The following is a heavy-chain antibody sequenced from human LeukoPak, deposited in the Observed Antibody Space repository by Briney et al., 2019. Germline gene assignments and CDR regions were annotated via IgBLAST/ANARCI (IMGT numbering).Heavy chain of an antibody. Sequence: SETLSLTCTVSGGSINTYYWSWIRQPPGKGLEWIAYIYYSGSTNYNPSLKSRVTISVDTSKNQFSLKLSSVTAADTAVYYCARGGYCTNGVCHYYYYYYGMDVWGQGTTVTVSS. CDR2: IYYSGST. D-gene: IGHD2-8*01. V-gene: IGHV4-59*08. CDR3: ARGGYCTNGVCHYYYYYYGMDV. CDR1: GGSINTYY. J-gene: IGHJ6*02.